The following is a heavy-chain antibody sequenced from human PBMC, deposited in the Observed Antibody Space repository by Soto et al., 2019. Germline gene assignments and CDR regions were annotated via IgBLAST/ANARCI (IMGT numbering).Heavy chain of an antibody. J-gene: IGHJ4*02. CDR2: IYYSGST. D-gene: IGHD1-26*01. Sequence: NPSETLSLTCTVSGGSISSSSYYWGWIRQPPGKGLEWIGSIYYSGSTYYNPSLKSRVTISVDTSKNQFSLKLSSVTAADTAVYYCARPKIESLGPFDYWGQGTLVT. CDR3: ARPKIESLGPFDY. V-gene: IGHV4-39*01. CDR1: GGSISSSSYY.